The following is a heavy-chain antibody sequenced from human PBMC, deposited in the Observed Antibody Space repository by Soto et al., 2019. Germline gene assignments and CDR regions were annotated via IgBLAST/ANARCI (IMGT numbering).Heavy chain of an antibody. J-gene: IGHJ6*02. V-gene: IGHV1-2*02. Sequence: ASVKVSCTASGYTFTGYYMHWVRQAPGQGLEWMGWINPNSGGTNYAQKFQGRVTMTRDTSISTAYMELSRLRSDDTAVYYCARYCSSTSCYLNYYYGMDVWGQGTTVTFSS. CDR3: ARYCSSTSCYLNYYYGMDV. D-gene: IGHD2-2*01. CDR1: GYTFTGYY. CDR2: INPNSGGT.